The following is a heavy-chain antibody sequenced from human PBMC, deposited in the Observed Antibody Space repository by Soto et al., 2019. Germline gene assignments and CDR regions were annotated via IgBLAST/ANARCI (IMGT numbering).Heavy chain of an antibody. V-gene: IGHV3-23*01. CDR3: VKGYWKGDV. D-gene: IGHD1-1*01. Sequence: EVQLLESGGGLVQPGGSLRLSCAASGFTFSTYAMNLVRQAPGNGLEWVSAVSGRGGSIHYADSVKGRFTISRDKSKNTLYLPMNSLRDEDTTVYDCVKGYWKGDVWGQGTTVTVSS. CDR2: VSGRGGSI. J-gene: IGHJ6*02. CDR1: GFTFSTYA.